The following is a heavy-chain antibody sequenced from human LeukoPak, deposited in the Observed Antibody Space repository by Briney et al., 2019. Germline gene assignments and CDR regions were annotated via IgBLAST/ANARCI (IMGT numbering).Heavy chain of an antibody. D-gene: IGHD2-2*01. CDR1: GFTFSSYS. V-gene: IGHV3-21*01. CDR2: ISSSSSYI. Sequence: GGSLRLSCAASGFTFSSYSMNWVRQAPGKGLEWVSSISSSSSYIYYADSVKGRFTISRDNAKNSLYLQMNSLRAEDTAVYYCARDAVRAAIMGAFDIWGQGTVVTVSS. J-gene: IGHJ3*02. CDR3: ARDAVRAAIMGAFDI.